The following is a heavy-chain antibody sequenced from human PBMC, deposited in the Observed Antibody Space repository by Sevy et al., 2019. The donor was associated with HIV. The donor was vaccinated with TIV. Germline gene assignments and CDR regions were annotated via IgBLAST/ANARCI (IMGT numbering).Heavy chain of an antibody. Sequence: GGSLRLSCAASGFSFSKYGMHWVRQAPGKGLELVAIIWYDGSDKYYADSVKGRFTISRDSSKNTLYLQMNSLRVEDTAVYYCARGQYCSGGSCYSHFDYWGQGTLVTVSS. CDR2: IWYDGSDK. CDR1: GFSFSKYG. J-gene: IGHJ4*02. V-gene: IGHV3-33*01. CDR3: ARGQYCSGGSCYSHFDY. D-gene: IGHD2-15*01.